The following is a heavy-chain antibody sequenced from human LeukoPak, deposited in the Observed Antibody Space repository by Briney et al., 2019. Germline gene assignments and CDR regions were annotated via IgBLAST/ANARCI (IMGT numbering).Heavy chain of an antibody. CDR3: ASYDSSGYYYGLDY. Sequence: PGGSLRLSCAASGFTFSSYEMNWVRQAPGKGLEWVSYISTSGTTINYSDSVKGRFTISRDNAKNSLYLQMNSLRAEDTAVCYCASYDSSGYYYGLDYWGQGTLVTVSS. CDR2: ISTSGTTI. V-gene: IGHV3-48*03. J-gene: IGHJ4*02. D-gene: IGHD3-22*01. CDR1: GFTFSSYE.